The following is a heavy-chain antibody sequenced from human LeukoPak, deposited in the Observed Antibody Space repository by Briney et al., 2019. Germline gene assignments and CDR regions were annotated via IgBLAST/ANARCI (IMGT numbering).Heavy chain of an antibody. V-gene: IGHV1-2*02. CDR1: GYTFTDYF. Sequence: ASVKVSCKASGYTFTDYFMHWVRQAPGQGLDWMGWISPTSGATAFAPKFQGRITMTRDTSITTAYMELSRLGSDDTAVYYCVRDGLNWNYDYWGQGTLVAVSS. J-gene: IGHJ4*02. CDR3: VRDGLNWNYDY. D-gene: IGHD1-7*01. CDR2: ISPTSGAT.